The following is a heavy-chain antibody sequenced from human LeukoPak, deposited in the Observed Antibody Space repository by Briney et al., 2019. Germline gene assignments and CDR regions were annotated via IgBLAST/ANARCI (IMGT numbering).Heavy chain of an antibody. Sequence: SETLSLTCAVSGYSISSGYYWGWIRQPPGKGLEWIGSIYHSGSTYYNPSLKSRVTISVDTSKNQFSLKLSSVTAADTAVYYCARDSCSSTSCYFHPESWFDPWGRGTLVTVSS. J-gene: IGHJ5*02. CDR1: GYSISSGYY. CDR3: ARDSCSSTSCYFHPESWFDP. D-gene: IGHD2-2*01. CDR2: IYHSGST. V-gene: IGHV4-38-2*02.